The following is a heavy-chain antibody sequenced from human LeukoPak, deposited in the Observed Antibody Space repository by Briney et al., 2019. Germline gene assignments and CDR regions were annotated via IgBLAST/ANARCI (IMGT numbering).Heavy chain of an antibody. V-gene: IGHV1-46*01. CDR1: GFTFTSHY. Sequence: ASVRVSCKASGFTFTSHYMHWVRQAPGQGLEWKGIINPSGGRTRYAQRLQGRVTMTRGTSTSTVYMELSSLRSEDTAVYYCARDVGITVVRGTFDYWGQGTLVTVSS. J-gene: IGHJ4*01. D-gene: IGHD3-10*01. CDR3: ARDVGITVVRGTFDY. CDR2: INPSGGRT.